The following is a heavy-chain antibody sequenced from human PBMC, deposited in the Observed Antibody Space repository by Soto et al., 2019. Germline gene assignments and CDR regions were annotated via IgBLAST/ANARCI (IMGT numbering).Heavy chain of an antibody. CDR1: GYTFTSYG. V-gene: IGHV1-18*01. J-gene: IGHJ4*02. D-gene: IGHD6-19*01. CDR2: ISAYNGNT. CDR3: ARVFGPMVAVAGTVDY. Sequence: QVQLVQSGAEVKKPGASVKVSCKASGYTFTSYGISWVRQAPGQGLEWMGWISAYNGNTNYAQKLQGRVTMTTDTXTXXAYMELRSLRSDDTAVYYCARVFGPMVAVAGTVDYWGQGTLVTVSS.